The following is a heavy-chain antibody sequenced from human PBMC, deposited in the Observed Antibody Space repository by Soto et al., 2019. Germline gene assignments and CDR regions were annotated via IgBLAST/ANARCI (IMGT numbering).Heavy chain of an antibody. CDR1: GGSISGHGYS. D-gene: IGHD1-26*01. CDR3: ARGRSGSYYVPWFDP. CDR2: INHSGST. J-gene: IGHJ5*02. Sequence: SETLSLTCAVSGGSISGHGYSWIWIRQPPGKGLEWIGDINHSGSTNYNPSLKSRVTISVDTSKNQFSLKLSSVTAADTAVYYCARGRSGSYYVPWFDPWGQGTLVTVSS. V-gene: IGHV4-30-2*01.